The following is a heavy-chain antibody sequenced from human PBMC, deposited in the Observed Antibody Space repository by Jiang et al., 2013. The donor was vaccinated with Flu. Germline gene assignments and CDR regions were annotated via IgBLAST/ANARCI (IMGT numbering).Heavy chain of an antibody. Sequence: QLVESGGGVVQPGGSLRLSCAASGFTFSNFGMHWVRQAPGKGLEWVAVLWRDGSNENYADSVKGRFTISRDNPRNTLYLQMNSLRAEDTAMYYCARDLNWGASGDYWGQGTLVTVSS. CDR2: LWRDGSNE. CDR1: GFTFSNFG. V-gene: IGHV3-33*01. J-gene: IGHJ4*02. CDR3: ARDLNWGASGDY. D-gene: IGHD7-27*01.